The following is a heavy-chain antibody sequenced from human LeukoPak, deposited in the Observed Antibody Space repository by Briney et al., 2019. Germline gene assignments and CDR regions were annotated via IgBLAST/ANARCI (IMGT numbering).Heavy chain of an antibody. D-gene: IGHD2-21*01. Sequence: GGSLRLSCAASGFTFSSYAMSWVRQAPRKGLEWVSAISGSGGSTYYADSVKGRFTISRDNSKNTLYLQMNSLRAEDTAVYYCAKDFILRSDEGWGQGTLVTVSS. CDR3: AKDFILRSDEG. CDR2: ISGSGGST. V-gene: IGHV3-23*01. CDR1: GFTFSSYA. J-gene: IGHJ4*02.